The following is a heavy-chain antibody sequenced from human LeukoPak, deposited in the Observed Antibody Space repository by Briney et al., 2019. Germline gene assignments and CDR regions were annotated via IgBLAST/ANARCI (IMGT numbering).Heavy chain of an antibody. V-gene: IGHV3-23*01. Sequence: GSLRLSCAASGFTFSGYAMSWVRQAPGKGLEWVSAISGSGGSTYYADSVKGRFTISRDNSKNTLYLQMNSLRVEDTAVYYCAKGPGGCSSTSCYSDYWGQGALVTDSS. CDR2: ISGSGGST. J-gene: IGHJ4*02. CDR1: GFTFSGYA. CDR3: AKGPGGCSSTSCYSDY. D-gene: IGHD2-2*01.